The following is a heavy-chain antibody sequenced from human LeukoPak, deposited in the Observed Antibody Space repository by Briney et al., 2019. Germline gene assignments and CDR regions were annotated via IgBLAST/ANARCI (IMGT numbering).Heavy chain of an antibody. CDR3: ARDPPLSPTEPGVAAAGTR. J-gene: IGHJ4*02. V-gene: IGHV3-30*03. D-gene: IGHD6-13*01. Sequence: GGSLRLSCAASGFTFSSYGMHWVRQAPGKGLEWVAVISYDGSNKYYADSVKGRFTTSRDNSKNTLSLQMNSLRAEDTAVYYCARDPPLSPTEPGVAAAGTRWGQGTLVTVSS. CDR1: GFTFSSYG. CDR2: ISYDGSNK.